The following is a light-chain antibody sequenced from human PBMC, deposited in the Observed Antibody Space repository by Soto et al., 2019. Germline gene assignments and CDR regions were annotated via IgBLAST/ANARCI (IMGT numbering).Light chain of an antibody. CDR3: CSYTSSTNYV. CDR1: SSDISIYNY. J-gene: IGLJ1*01. CDR2: EVS. Sequence: QSVLTQPASVSGSPGQSITISCTGTSSDISIYNYVSWYQQHPGKAPKLIIYEVSNRPSGISNRFSGAKSGNTASLTISGLQVEEEADYYCCSYTSSTNYVFGAGTKVTVL. V-gene: IGLV2-14*01.